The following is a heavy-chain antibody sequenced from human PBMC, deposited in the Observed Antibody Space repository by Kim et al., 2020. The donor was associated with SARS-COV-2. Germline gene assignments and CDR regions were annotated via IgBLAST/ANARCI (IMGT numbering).Heavy chain of an antibody. CDR2: IWSDEKKK. CDR3: ARENIFGTPYNYPFRY. D-gene: IGHD5-12*01. J-gene: IGHJ4*02. V-gene: IGHV3-33*01. CDR1: GFTFSDYG. Sequence: GGSLRLSCAASGFTFSDYGMHWVRQAPGKGLEWVAIIWSDEKKKFYADSVKGRFTISRDNSQNTLYLQMNSLTAEDTAMYYCARENIFGTPYNYPFRYWGQGTLVTVST.